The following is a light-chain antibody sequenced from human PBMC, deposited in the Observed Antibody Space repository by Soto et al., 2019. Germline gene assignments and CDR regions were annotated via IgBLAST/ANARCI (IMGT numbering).Light chain of an antibody. V-gene: IGKV4-1*01. CDR1: QSVLYSSNNKNY. CDR3: QQYYSTPLT. Sequence: DIVMTQSPDSLAVSLGERATINCKSSQSVLYSSNNKNYLAWYQPKPGQPPKLLIYWASTRESGVPDRFSGSGSGTDFTLTISSLQAEDVAVYFCQQYYSTPLTSGGGTKVDIK. J-gene: IGKJ4*01. CDR2: WAS.